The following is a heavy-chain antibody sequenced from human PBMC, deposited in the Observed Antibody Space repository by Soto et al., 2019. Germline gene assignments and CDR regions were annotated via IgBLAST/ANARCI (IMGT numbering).Heavy chain of an antibody. D-gene: IGHD4-17*01. CDR2: IYYSGST. V-gene: IGHV4-31*03. CDR3: ARGHDYGDYLSWFDP. CDR1: GGSISSGGYY. J-gene: IGHJ5*02. Sequence: SGTLSLTCTVSGGSISSGGYYWSWIRQHPGKGLEWIGYIYYSGSTYYNPSLKSRVTISVDTSKNQFSLKLSSVTAADTAVYYCARGHDYGDYLSWFDPWGQGTLVTVSS.